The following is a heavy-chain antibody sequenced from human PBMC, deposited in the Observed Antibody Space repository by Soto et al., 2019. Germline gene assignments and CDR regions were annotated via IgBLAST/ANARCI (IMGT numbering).Heavy chain of an antibody. CDR2: ISGSGGST. Sequence: GGSLRLSCAASGFTFSSYAMSWVRQAPGKGLEWVSAISGSGGSTYYADSVKGRFTISRDNSKNTLYLQMNSLRAEDMAVYYCAKDRDHSSSWPLYYYYYGMDVWGQGTTVTVSS. CDR3: AKDRDHSSSWPLYYYYYGMDV. J-gene: IGHJ6*02. CDR1: GFTFSSYA. D-gene: IGHD6-13*01. V-gene: IGHV3-23*01.